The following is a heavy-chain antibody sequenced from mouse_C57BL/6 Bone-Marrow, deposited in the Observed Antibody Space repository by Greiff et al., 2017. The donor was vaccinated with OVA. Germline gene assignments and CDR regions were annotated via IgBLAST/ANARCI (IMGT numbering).Heavy chain of an antibody. Sequence: QVQLKQSGAELMKPGASVKLSCKATGYTFTGYWIEWVKQRPGHGLEWIGEILPGSGSTNYNEKFKGKATFTADTSSNTAYMQLSSLTTDDSAIYYCARGAYGSSAWFAYWGQGTLVTVSA. CDR1: GYTFTGYW. J-gene: IGHJ3*01. CDR2: ILPGSGST. V-gene: IGHV1-9*01. D-gene: IGHD1-1*01. CDR3: ARGAYGSSAWFAY.